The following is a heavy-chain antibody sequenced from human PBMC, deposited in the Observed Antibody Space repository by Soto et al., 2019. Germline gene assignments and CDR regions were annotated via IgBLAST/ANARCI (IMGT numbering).Heavy chain of an antibody. CDR2: IWFDGSNK. Sequence: QVQLVESGGGVVQPGRSLRLSCAASGFIFSGYAMHWVRQAPGKGLEWVAVIWFDGSNKYYADSVKGRFTVSRDNSKNTLFLQMNSLGAEDTAVYYCARDGGVVRNWFDPWGQGTLVTVSS. J-gene: IGHJ5*02. CDR3: ARDGGVVRNWFDP. CDR1: GFIFSGYA. V-gene: IGHV3-33*01. D-gene: IGHD3-3*01.